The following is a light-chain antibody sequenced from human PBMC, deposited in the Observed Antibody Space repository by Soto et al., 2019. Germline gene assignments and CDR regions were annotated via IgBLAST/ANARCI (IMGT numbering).Light chain of an antibody. CDR2: GNG. Sequence: QSVLTQPPSVSGAPGQRVTISCSGTSSSIGAGYEVHWYHQLPGTAPKLVVSGNGNRPSGVPDRLSASKSGTSASLAITGLQAEDEADYYCCSYAGSYTWVFGSGTKLTVL. CDR1: SSSIGAGYE. CDR3: CSYAGSYTWV. J-gene: IGLJ1*01. V-gene: IGLV1-40*01.